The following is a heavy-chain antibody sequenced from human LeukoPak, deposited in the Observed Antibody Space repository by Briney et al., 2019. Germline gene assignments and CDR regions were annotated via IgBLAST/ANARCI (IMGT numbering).Heavy chain of an antibody. CDR2: IIPIFGTA. CDR1: GGTFSSYA. D-gene: IGHD2-15*01. CDR3: ARENGDIVVVVAASSWFDP. V-gene: IGHV1-69*05. Sequence: SVKVSCKASGGTFSSYAISWVRQAPGQGLEWMGRIIPIFGTANYAQKFQGRVTITTDESTNTAYMELSSLRSEDTAVYYCARENGDIVVVVAASSWFDPWGQRTLVTVSS. J-gene: IGHJ5*02.